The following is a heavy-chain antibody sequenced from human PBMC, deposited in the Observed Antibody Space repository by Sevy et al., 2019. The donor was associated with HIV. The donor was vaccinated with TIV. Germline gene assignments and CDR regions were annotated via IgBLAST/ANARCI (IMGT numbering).Heavy chain of an antibody. D-gene: IGHD3-10*01. V-gene: IGHV4-38-2*02. CDR1: GYSISSGYY. CDR2: IYHSGST. J-gene: IGHJ5*02. Sequence: SETLSLTCAVSGYSISSGYYWGWIRQPPGKGLEWIGSIYHSGSTYYNPSLKSRVTISVDTSKNQFSLKLSSVTAADTAVYYCARDGLVRGPKEWFDPWGQGTLVTVSS. CDR3: ARDGLVRGPKEWFDP.